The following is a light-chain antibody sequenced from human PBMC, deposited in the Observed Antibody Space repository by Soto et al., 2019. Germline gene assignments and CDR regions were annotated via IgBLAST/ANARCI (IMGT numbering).Light chain of an antibody. J-gene: IGKJ4*01. CDR1: QSVSSSY. CDR2: GAS. Sequence: EIVLTQSPGTLSLSPGERATLSCRASQSVSSSYLAWYQQKPGQAPRLLIYGASSRATGSPDRFSGSGSGTDFTLTTSRREPEDFAVYYCQQYGSSPRVTFGGGTKVEIK. V-gene: IGKV3-20*01. CDR3: QQYGSSPRVT.